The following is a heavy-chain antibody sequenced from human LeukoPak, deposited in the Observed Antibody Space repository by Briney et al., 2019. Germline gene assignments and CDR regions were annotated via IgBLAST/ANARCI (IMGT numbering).Heavy chain of an antibody. V-gene: IGHV3-66*02. CDR1: GFSLTDSF. CDR3: ARDRVDYDYYYYMDV. CDR2: MSRGGGT. D-gene: IGHD2-15*01. Sequence: SGGSLRLSCAASGFSLTDSFMAWVRQAPGKGLQWVAHMSRGGGTEEAASVKGRFTVSRDNSKNTLYLQMNSLRAEDTAVYYCARDRVDYDYYYYMDVWGKGTTVTVSS. J-gene: IGHJ6*03.